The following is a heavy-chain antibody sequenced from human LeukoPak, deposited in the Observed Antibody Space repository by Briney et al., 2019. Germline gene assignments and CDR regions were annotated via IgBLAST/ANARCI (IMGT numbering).Heavy chain of an antibody. Sequence: SETPSLTCAVYGGSFSGYYWSWIRQPPGKGLEWIGEINHSGSTNYNPSLKSRVTISVDTSKNQFSLKLSSVTAADTAVYYCARHRTGYSYGYTVFDYWGQGTLVTVSS. J-gene: IGHJ4*02. CDR1: GGSFSGYY. CDR3: ARHRTGYSYGYTVFDY. D-gene: IGHD5-18*01. CDR2: INHSGST. V-gene: IGHV4-34*01.